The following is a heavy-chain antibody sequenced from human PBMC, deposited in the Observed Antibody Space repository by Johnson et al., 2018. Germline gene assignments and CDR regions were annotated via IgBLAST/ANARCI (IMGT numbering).Heavy chain of an antibody. Sequence: QVQLVESGGGVVQPGRSLRLSCAASGFTFSSFGMHWVRQAPGNGLEWVAVISFDGSNKYYADSVKGRFTISRDNSKNTLSLQMNSLRAEDTAIYYCARMAIGMTDYWGQGTLVTVSS. CDR2: ISFDGSNK. J-gene: IGHJ4*02. CDR3: ARMAIGMTDY. CDR1: GFTFSSFG. D-gene: IGHD5-24*01. V-gene: IGHV3-33*05.